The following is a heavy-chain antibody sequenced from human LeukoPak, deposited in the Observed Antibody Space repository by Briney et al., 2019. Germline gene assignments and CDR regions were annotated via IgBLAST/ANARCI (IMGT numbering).Heavy chain of an antibody. CDR3: ARGLGIDY. J-gene: IGHJ4*02. V-gene: IGHV3-30*04. CDR2: ISYDGSNK. Sequence: QPGRSLRLSCAASGFTFSSYAMHWVRQAPGKGLEWVAVISYDGSNKYYADSVKGRFTISRDNSKNTLYLQMNSLRAEDTAVYYCARGLGIDYWGQGTLVTVSS. D-gene: IGHD3/OR15-3a*01. CDR1: GFTFSSYA.